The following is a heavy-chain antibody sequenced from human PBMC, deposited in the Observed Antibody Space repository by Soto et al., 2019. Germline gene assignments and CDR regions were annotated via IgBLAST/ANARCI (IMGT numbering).Heavy chain of an antibody. CDR1: AFTFSNSY. D-gene: IGHD6-19*01. CDR2: ISSTGRTI. CDR3: ARSYSSGWEFDY. V-gene: IGHV3-11*01. Sequence: PGVSLRLPSGAPAFTFSNSYPSRTPHPPGKGLEWVSYISSTGRTIYYADSVKGRFTVSRDNAQNSLSLKLNSLRVEDTAVYYCARSYSSGWEFDYWGQGTKVTVYS. J-gene: IGHJ4*02.